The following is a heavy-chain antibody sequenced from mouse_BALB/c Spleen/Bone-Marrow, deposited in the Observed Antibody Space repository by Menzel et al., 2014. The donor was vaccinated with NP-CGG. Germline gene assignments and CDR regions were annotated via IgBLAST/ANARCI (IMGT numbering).Heavy chain of an antibody. CDR3: ARDVGYGNYFVY. V-gene: IGHV7-1*02. CDR1: GFTFSDFY. D-gene: IGHD2-10*02. Sequence: EVHLVESGGGLVQPGDSLRLSCATSGFTFSDFYMEWVRQPPGKRPEWIAASRNKAKHYTTEYSASVKGWFIVSRDTSQSILYLQMNALRAEDTAIYYCARDVGYGNYFVYWGQGTLVTVSA. J-gene: IGHJ3*01. CDR2: SRNKAKHYTT.